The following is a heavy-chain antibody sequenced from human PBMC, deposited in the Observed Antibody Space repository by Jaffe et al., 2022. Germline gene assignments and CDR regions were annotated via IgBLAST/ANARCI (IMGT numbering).Heavy chain of an antibody. Sequence: EVQLVESGGGLVKPGGSLRLSCAASGFTFSSYSMNWVRQAPGKGLEWVSSISSSSSYIYYADSVKGRFTISRDNAKNSLYLQMNSLRAEDTAVYYCARDHPGGLPGYSSGLRGYFDYWGQGTLVTVSS. CDR3: ARDHPGGLPGYSSGLRGYFDY. CDR2: ISSSSSYI. J-gene: IGHJ4*02. D-gene: IGHD6-19*01. V-gene: IGHV3-21*01. CDR1: GFTFSSYS.